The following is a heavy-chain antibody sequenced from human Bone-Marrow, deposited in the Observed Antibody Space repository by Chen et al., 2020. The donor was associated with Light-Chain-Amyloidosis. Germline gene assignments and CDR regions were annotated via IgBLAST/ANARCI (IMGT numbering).Heavy chain of an antibody. D-gene: IGHD3-10*01. J-gene: IGHJ6*02. V-gene: IGHV4-59*01. CDR3: AKDSDNGMDV. CDR1: GVSLSAYS. CDR2: TYWRGST. Sequence: QVQLQQSGPELVKPSETLSLTCSVSGVSLSAYSWSWIRQHPGKGVEWIGYTYWRGSTTYTPSLKSRVTISVDMSKNQFSLELTSVTAADAAVYYCAKDSDNGMDVWGQGTTVTVSS.